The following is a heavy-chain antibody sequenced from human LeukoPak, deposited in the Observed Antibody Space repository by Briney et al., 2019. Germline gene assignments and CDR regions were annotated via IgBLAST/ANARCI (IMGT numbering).Heavy chain of an antibody. D-gene: IGHD3-10*01. CDR2: INHSGST. CDR3: ARDLRVRGNVWFDP. J-gene: IGHJ5*02. V-gene: IGHV4-34*01. CDR1: GGSFSGYY. Sequence: PSETLSLTCAVYGGSFSGYYWSWIRQPPGKGLEWIGEINHSGSTNYNPSLKSRVTISVDTSKNQFSLKLSSVTAADTAVYYCARDLRVRGNVWFDPWGQGTLVTVSS.